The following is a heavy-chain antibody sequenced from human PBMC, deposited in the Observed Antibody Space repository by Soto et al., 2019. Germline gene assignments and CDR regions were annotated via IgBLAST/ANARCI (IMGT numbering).Heavy chain of an antibody. CDR3: AKVKVASTGGWYY. CDR1: GFTFSSYA. V-gene: IGHV3-23*01. J-gene: IGHJ4*01. CDR2: ISGSGGST. D-gene: IGHD6-19*01. Sequence: GGSLRLSCAASGFTFSSYAMSWVRQAPGKGLEWVSAISGSGGSTYYADSVRGRFTISRDNSRNTLHLQMDSLRAEDTAVYYCAKVKVASTGGWYYWGQGTLVTVSS.